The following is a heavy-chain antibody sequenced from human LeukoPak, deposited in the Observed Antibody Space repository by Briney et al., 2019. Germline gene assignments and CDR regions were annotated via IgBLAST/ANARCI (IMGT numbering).Heavy chain of an antibody. J-gene: IGHJ4*02. CDR3: AKEGFGSGEGY. CDR2: ISGSGGST. V-gene: IGHV3-23*01. D-gene: IGHD3-10*01. Sequence: GGPRRLSCEAPGFTFTSYAMSGVGQPPGKGLEWVSVISGSGGSTYYADSVKGRFTISRDNSKNTLYLQMSSLRAEDTAVYYCAKEGFGSGEGYWGQGTLVTVSS. CDR1: GFTFTSYA.